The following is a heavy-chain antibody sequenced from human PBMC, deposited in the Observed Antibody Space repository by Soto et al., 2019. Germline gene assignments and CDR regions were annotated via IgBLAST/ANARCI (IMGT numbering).Heavy chain of an antibody. CDR1: GYTFSSYG. V-gene: IGHV1-18*04. CDR2: ISAYNGNT. Sequence: QVQLVQSGAEVKKPGASVKVSCKASGYTFSSYGISWVRQAPGQGHEWMGWISAYNGNTNYAQKFQGSVTMTTETSTSTAYMELRSLRSDDTAVYYCEGDLIAVRPGWFDTRGQGTLGTVSS. CDR3: EGDLIAVRPGWFDT. D-gene: IGHD6-6*01. J-gene: IGHJ5*02.